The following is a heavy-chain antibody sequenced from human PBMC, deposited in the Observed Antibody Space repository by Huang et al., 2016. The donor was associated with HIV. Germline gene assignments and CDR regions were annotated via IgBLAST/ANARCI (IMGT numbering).Heavy chain of an antibody. J-gene: IGHJ4*02. CDR1: GFTFRTYG. CDR2: ISSGSTTI. Sequence: EVQLVESGGGLVQPGGSLGVSCAGSGFTFRTYGINWVRPVPGKGMEWISYISSGSTTIYYAESVKGRFTIARDDAEKSVYLQMNSLRDEDTAIYYCARQVGYFDYWGQGTRVTVSS. V-gene: IGHV3-48*02. CDR3: ARQVGYFDY. D-gene: IGHD1-26*01.